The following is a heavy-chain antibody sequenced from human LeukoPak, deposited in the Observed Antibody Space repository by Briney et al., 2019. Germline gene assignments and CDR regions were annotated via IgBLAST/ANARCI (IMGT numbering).Heavy chain of an antibody. D-gene: IGHD3-22*01. CDR1: GGSIRSSYYY. CDR2: IYDSGST. J-gene: IGHJ4*02. CDR3: ATGPDYYNSSSYYPHY. Sequence: SETLSLTCTVAGGSIRSSYYYWGWIRQPPGKGLEWIGSIYDSGSTNYNPSLKSRVTISIDTSKNQFSLKLSSVTAADTAVYYCATGPDYYNSSSYYPHYWGQGTLVTVSS. V-gene: IGHV4-39*07.